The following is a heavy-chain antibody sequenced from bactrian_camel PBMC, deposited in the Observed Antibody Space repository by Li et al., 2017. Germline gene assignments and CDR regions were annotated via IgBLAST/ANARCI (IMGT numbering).Heavy chain of an antibody. J-gene: IGHJ6*01. Sequence: HVQLVESGGGSVQAGGSLRLSCVASGATQDIGCMGWFRQVPGKEREGVAIIQPFSDAKYYADSVKGRFTISQDPTKNAVYLQMDSLTPEDTAIYYCAAKWAGYHCLSRRPSDFRYWARGPRSPSP. CDR2: IQPFSDAK. D-gene: IGHD5*01. CDR3: AAKWAGYHCLSRRPSDFRY. CDR1: GATQDIGC. V-gene: IGHV3S60*01.